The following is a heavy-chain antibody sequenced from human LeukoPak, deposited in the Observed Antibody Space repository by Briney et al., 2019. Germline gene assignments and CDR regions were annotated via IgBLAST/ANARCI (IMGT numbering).Heavy chain of an antibody. V-gene: IGHV4-38-2*02. CDR2: IYHSGST. CDR3: ARDQSAYSSGWYSNFDY. Sequence: PSETLSLTCAVSGYSISSGYYWGWFRQPPGKGLVWIGGIYHSGSTYYNPSLKSRVTMSVDTSKNQSSLKLSSVTAADTAVYYCARDQSAYSSGWYSNFDYWGQGTLVTVSS. J-gene: IGHJ4*02. CDR1: GYSISSGYY. D-gene: IGHD6-19*01.